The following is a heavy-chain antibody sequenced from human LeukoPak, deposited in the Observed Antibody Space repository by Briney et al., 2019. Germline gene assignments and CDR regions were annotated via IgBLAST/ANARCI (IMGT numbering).Heavy chain of an antibody. CDR2: ISSNGGST. Sequence: GGSLRLSCSASGFTFSSYAMHWVRQAPGKGLEYVSAISSNGGSTYYADSVKGRFTISRDNSKNTLYLQMNSLRAEDTAVYYCAREPKAYYDSSGANAFDIWGQGTMVIVSS. J-gene: IGHJ3*02. CDR1: GFTFSSYA. D-gene: IGHD3-22*01. CDR3: AREPKAYYDSSGANAFDI. V-gene: IGHV3-64*04.